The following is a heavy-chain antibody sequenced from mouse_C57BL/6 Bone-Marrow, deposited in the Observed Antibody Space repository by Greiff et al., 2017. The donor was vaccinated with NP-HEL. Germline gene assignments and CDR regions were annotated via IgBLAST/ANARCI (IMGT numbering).Heavy chain of an antibody. D-gene: IGHD1-1*01. CDR3: TGIYYYGSSSPAWFAY. J-gene: IGHJ3*01. V-gene: IGHV6-3*01. CDR1: GFTFSNYW. CDR2: IRLKSDNYAT. Sequence: EVQLVESGGGLVQPGGSMKLSCVASGFTFSNYWMNWVRQSPEKGLEWVAQIRLKSDNYATHYAASVKGRFTISRDDSKSSVYLQMNNLRAEDTGIYYCTGIYYYGSSSPAWFAYWGQGTLVTVSA.